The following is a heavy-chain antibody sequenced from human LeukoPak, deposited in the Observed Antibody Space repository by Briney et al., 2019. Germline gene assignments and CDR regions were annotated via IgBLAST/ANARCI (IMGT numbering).Heavy chain of an antibody. CDR1: GFNVSTYA. Sequence: PGGSLRLSCAASGFNVSTYAMNWVRLAPGKGPEWVSSLSGSGVLTNYADSVKGRSTISRDTSKNTLHLQMNSLTFEDTAIYFCAKSSELRSLGWFQGSHMDVWGKGTTVTVSS. CDR2: LSGSGVLT. D-gene: IGHD3-3*01. CDR3: AKSSELRSLGWFQGSHMDV. V-gene: IGHV3-23*01. J-gene: IGHJ6*03.